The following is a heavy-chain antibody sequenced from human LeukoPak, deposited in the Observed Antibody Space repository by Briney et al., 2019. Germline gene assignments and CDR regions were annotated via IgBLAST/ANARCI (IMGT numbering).Heavy chain of an antibody. D-gene: IGHD3-10*01. J-gene: IGHJ6*03. V-gene: IGHV3-30*18. Sequence: GGSLRLSCAASGFTFSSYVMHWVRQAPGKGLEWVAVISYDGSNKYYADSVKGRFTISRDNSKNTLYLQMNSLRAEDTAVYYCAKDGGLLWFGELPRTFYYMDVWGKGTTVTVSS. CDR1: GFTFSSYV. CDR2: ISYDGSNK. CDR3: AKDGGLLWFGELPRTFYYMDV.